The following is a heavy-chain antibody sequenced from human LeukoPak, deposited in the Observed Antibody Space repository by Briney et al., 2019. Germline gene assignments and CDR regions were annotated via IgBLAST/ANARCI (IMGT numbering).Heavy chain of an antibody. CDR1: GGSISSSSYY. J-gene: IGHJ6*03. Sequence: SETLSLTCTVSGGSISSSSYYWGWIRQPPGKGLEWIGSIYYSGSTYYNPSLKSRVTISVDTSKNQFSLQLNSVTPEDTAVYYCARGPQLVGYYYIDVWDKGTTVTVSS. CDR2: IYYSGST. D-gene: IGHD6-13*01. CDR3: ARGPQLVGYYYIDV. V-gene: IGHV4-39*07.